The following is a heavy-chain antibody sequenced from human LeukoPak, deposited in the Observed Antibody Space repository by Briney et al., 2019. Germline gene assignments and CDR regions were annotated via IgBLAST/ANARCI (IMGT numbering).Heavy chain of an antibody. J-gene: IGHJ4*02. D-gene: IGHD3-3*01. CDR2: ISYDGSNK. Sequence: GGSLRLSCAASGFTFSSYAMHWVRQAPGKGLEWVAVISYDGSNKYYADSVKDRFTISRDNSKNTLYLQMNSLRAEDTAVYYCARDPNDFWSGYYIFDYWGQGTLVTVSS. CDR3: ARDPNDFWSGYYIFDY. CDR1: GFTFSSYA. V-gene: IGHV3-30-3*01.